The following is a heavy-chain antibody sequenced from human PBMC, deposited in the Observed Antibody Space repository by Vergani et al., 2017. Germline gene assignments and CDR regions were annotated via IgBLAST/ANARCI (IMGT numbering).Heavy chain of an antibody. Sequence: EVQLVESGGGLVQPGGSLRLSCAASGFTFSSYAMSWVRQATGKGLEWVSAIGTAGDTYYPGSVKGRFTISRENAKNSLYLQMNSLRAEDTAVYYCARDPGGDYAFFWFDPWGQGTLVTVSS. CDR3: ARDPGGDYAFFWFDP. CDR2: IGTAGDT. V-gene: IGHV3-13*01. D-gene: IGHD4-17*01. J-gene: IGHJ5*02. CDR1: GFTFSSYA.